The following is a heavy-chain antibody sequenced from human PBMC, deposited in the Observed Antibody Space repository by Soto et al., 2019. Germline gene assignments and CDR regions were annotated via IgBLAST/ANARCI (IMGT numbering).Heavy chain of an antibody. V-gene: IGHV1-3*01. Sequence: ASVKVSCKASGYTFTSYAMHWVRQAPGQRLEWMGWINAGNGNTKYSQKFQGRVTITRDTSATTAYMELSSLRSEDTAVYYCVGIWFGELLKDNWFDPWGQGTLVTVSS. CDR1: GYTFTSYA. CDR2: INAGNGNT. CDR3: VGIWFGELLKDNWFDP. D-gene: IGHD3-10*01. J-gene: IGHJ5*02.